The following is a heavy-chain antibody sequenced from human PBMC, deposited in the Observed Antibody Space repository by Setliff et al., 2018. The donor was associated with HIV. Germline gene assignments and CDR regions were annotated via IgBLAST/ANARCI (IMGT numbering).Heavy chain of an antibody. V-gene: IGHV1-2*02. CDR2: INPNSGGT. D-gene: IGHD1-7*01. CDR3: AREGELHY. CDR1: GYPFSGYG. Sequence: ASVKVSCKASGYPFSGYGISWVRQAPGQGLEWMGWINPNSGGTNYAQKFQGRVTMTRDTSISTAYMELSRLRSDDTAVYYCAREGELHYWGQGALVTVSS. J-gene: IGHJ4*02.